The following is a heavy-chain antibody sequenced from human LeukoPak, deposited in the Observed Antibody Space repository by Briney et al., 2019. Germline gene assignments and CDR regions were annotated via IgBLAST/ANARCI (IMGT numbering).Heavy chain of an antibody. Sequence: PGGSLRVSCVASGFTFSNFAMHWVRQAPGKGLEWVTLISFDGSNKYYADSVKGRFTVSRDNSKNTLYLQMNSLRAEDTAVYYCARGVGGGSSWYNFWGQGSLVTVSS. V-gene: IGHV3-30-3*01. CDR1: GFTFSNFA. CDR2: ISFDGSNK. J-gene: IGHJ4*02. CDR3: ARGVGGGSSWYNF. D-gene: IGHD6-13*01.